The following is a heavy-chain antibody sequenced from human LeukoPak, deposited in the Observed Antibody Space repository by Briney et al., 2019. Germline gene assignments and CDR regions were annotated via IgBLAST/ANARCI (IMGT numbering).Heavy chain of an antibody. V-gene: IGHV4-39*07. D-gene: IGHD3-22*01. Sequence: PSETLSLTCTVSGNSISGSGHYWGWIRQPPGKGLEWIGSFYYSGITYYNPSLKGRVTISVDTSKNQFSLKLTSVTAADTAVYYCARGNYYDRGPFDYWGQGTLVTVSS. J-gene: IGHJ4*02. CDR2: FYYSGIT. CDR1: GNSISGSGHY. CDR3: ARGNYYDRGPFDY.